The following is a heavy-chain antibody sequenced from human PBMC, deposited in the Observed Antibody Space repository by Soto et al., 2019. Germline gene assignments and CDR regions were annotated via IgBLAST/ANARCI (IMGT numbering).Heavy chain of an antibody. V-gene: IGHV3-23*01. J-gene: IGHJ4*02. CDR1: GFTFSSYA. CDR3: AGQTYYYDSSGYY. CDR2: ISGSGGST. Sequence: EVQLLESGGGLVQPGGSLRLSCAASGFTFSSYAMSWVRQAPGKGLEWVSAISGSGGSTYYADSVKGRFTISRDNSKNTLYLQMNSLRAEDTAVYYCAGQTYYYDSSGYYWGQGTLVIVSS. D-gene: IGHD3-22*01.